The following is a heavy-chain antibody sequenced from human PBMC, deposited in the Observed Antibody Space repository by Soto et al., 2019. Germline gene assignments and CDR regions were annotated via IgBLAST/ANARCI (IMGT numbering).Heavy chain of an antibody. CDR3: ARQRNRGVINY. V-gene: IGHV4-39*01. CDR1: GGSISSNSYY. D-gene: IGHD3-10*01. Sequence: SETLSLTCTVSGGSISSNSYYWGWIRQPPGKGLEWIGSLYYSGSTYYNPSLKSPVTISVDTSKNQFSLKLSSVTAADTAVYYCARQRNRGVINYWGQGTLVTVSS. J-gene: IGHJ4*02. CDR2: LYYSGST.